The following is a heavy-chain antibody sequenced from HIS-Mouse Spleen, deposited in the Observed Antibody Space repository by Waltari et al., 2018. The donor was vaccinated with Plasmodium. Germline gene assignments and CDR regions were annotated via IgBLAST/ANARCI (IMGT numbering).Heavy chain of an antibody. CDR1: GYTFTGYF. Sequence: QVQLVQSGAEVKKPGASVKVSCKASGYTFTGYFMHGVRQAPGQGLEWMGWINPNSGGTNHAQRFQGRVTMTRDTSISTAYMELSRLRSDDTAVYYCARDPKQLGSAFDIWGQGTMVTVSS. D-gene: IGHD7-27*01. V-gene: IGHV1-2*02. CDR3: ARDPKQLGSAFDI. J-gene: IGHJ3*02. CDR2: INPNSGGT.